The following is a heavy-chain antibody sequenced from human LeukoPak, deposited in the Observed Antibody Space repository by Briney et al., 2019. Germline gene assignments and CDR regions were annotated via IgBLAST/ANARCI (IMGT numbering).Heavy chain of an antibody. CDR1: GGSFSGYY. CDR2: INHSGST. V-gene: IGHV4-34*01. D-gene: IGHD2-2*01. J-gene: IGHJ6*04. CDR3: ARSAVVVPAAMHYYYGMDV. Sequence: SETVSLTCAVYGGSFSGYYWSWIRQPPGKGLEWIGEINHSGSTNYNPSLKSRVTISVDTSKNQFSLKLSSVTAADTAVYYCARSAVVVPAAMHYYYGMDVWGKGTTVTVSS.